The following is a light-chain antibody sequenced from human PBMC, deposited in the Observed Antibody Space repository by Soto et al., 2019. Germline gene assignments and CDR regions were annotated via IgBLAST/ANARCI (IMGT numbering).Light chain of an antibody. CDR3: QQRRCLEVT. J-gene: IGKJ5*01. Sequence: IVLTQSPVTLSLYTGERATLSCRASQSISSNYLAWYQHKPGQAPRLLIYDASSKATGTPDRFSGSGSGTDFTLTISILEPEAFVVYCCQQRRCLEVTFGEVTRVEIK. V-gene: IGKV3D-20*02. CDR2: DAS. CDR1: QSISSNY.